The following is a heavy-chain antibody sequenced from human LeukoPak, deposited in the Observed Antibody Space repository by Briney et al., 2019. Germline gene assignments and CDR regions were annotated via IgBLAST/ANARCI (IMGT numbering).Heavy chain of an antibody. Sequence: RSQTLSLTCVVSGYSISNVYDWGWIRQPPGKGLGGIGNIYHSRGYNYNPSSKSRVTILVDTTKNQFSLRLSSVTAADTAVYYCAKAGTTGIHHWFDPWGQGNLVTVSS. CDR1: GYSISNVYD. CDR2: IYHSRGY. V-gene: IGHV4-38-2*01. J-gene: IGHJ5*02. D-gene: IGHD1-1*01. CDR3: AKAGTTGIHHWFDP.